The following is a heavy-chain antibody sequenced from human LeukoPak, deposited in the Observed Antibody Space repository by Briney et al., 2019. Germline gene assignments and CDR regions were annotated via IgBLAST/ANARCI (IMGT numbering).Heavy chain of an antibody. V-gene: IGHV3-33*06. CDR2: IWYDGSNK. D-gene: IGHD3-9*01. CDR3: AKDLYYDILTGYYY. CDR1: GFIFSSYG. J-gene: IGHJ4*02. Sequence: GRSLRLSCAASGFIFSSYGIHWVRQAPGKGLEWVAVIWYDGSNKYYADSVKGRFTISRDNSKNTLYLQMNSLRAEDTAVYYCAKDLYYDILTGYYYWGQGTLVTVSS.